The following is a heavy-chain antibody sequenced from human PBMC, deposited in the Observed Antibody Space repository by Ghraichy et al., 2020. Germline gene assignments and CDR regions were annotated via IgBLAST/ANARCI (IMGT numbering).Heavy chain of an antibody. J-gene: IGHJ3*02. Sequence: SCAASGFTFGRHWINWVRQAPGKGLEWVATIKQDASEKYYVDSVKGRFTISRDNAKNSVYLQMNSLRGEDTAVYYCARDGRANDYGDYAGAFDIWGQGTMVTVS. CDR1: GFTFGRHW. CDR3: ARDGRANDYGDYAGAFDI. V-gene: IGHV3-7*01. CDR2: IKQDASEK. D-gene: IGHD4-17*01.